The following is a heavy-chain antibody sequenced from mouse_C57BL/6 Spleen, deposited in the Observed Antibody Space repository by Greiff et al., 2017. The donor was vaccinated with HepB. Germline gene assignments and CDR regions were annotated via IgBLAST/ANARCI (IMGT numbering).Heavy chain of an antibody. CDR3: ARGHYGSSLLAMDY. Sequence: EVQLQQSGPELVKPGASVKISCKASGYTFTDYYMNWVQQSHGKSLEWIGDINPNNGGTSYNQKFKGKATLTVDKSSSTAYMELRSLTSEDSAVYYCARGHYGSSLLAMDYWGQGTSVTVSS. J-gene: IGHJ4*01. CDR2: INPNNGGT. D-gene: IGHD1-1*01. CDR1: GYTFTDYY. V-gene: IGHV1-26*01.